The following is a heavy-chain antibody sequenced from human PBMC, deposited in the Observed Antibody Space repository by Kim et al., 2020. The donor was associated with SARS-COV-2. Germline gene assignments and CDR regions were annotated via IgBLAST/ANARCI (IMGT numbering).Heavy chain of an antibody. V-gene: IGHV1-69*04. Sequence: ANSARRSQGRATIPADKSTSTAYMELSSLRSEDTAVYYCAREMATTGCDYWGQGTLVTVSS. CDR3: AREMATTGCDY. D-gene: IGHD5-12*01. J-gene: IGHJ4*02. CDR2: A.